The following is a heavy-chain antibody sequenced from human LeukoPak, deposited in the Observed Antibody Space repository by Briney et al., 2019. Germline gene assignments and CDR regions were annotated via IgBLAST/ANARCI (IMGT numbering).Heavy chain of an antibody. Sequence: SETLSLTCTVSGGSISSYYWGWIRQPPGKGLEWIGSIYYSGSTYYNPSLKSRVTISVDTSKNQFSLKLSSVTAADTAVYYCARSLKLVLVDYWGQGTLVTVSS. V-gene: IGHV4-39*01. D-gene: IGHD2-8*02. CDR1: GGSISSYY. J-gene: IGHJ4*02. CDR2: IYYSGST. CDR3: ARSLKLVLVDY.